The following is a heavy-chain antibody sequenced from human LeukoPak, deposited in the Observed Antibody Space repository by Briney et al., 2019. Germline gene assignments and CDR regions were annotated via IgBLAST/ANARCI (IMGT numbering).Heavy chain of an antibody. CDR3: ARGRDGYNFLNRGEYYYFDY. V-gene: IGHV4-61*02. CDR1: GGSISSGTYY. D-gene: IGHD5-24*01. J-gene: IGHJ4*02. CDR2: FYTSGST. Sequence: PSETLSLTCTVSGGSISSGTYYWSWIRQPAGKGLEWIGRFYTSGSTNYNPSLKSRVTISVDTSKNQFSLKLSSVTAADTAVYYCARGRDGYNFLNRGEYYYFDYWGQGTLVTVSS.